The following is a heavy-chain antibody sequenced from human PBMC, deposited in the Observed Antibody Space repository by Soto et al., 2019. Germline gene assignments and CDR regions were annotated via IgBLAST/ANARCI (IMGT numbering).Heavy chain of an antibody. CDR1: GFSFGGSG. V-gene: IGHV3-30*18. Sequence: QVQLVESGGGVVQPGRSLRLSCAASGFSFGGSGMHWVRQAPGKGLEWVAVISHNGNNKYYADSVKGRFAISRDNSQNTLSLQMNSLRTEDTAVYYGAKSGASDAIWGQGTLVTVSS. CDR2: ISHNGNNK. J-gene: IGHJ1*01. D-gene: IGHD3-10*01. CDR3: AKSGASDAI.